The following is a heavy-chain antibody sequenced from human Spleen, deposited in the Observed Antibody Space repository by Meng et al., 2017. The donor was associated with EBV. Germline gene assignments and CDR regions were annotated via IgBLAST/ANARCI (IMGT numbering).Heavy chain of an antibody. CDR2: LIPMFGAP. CDR1: GGPFSSDA. D-gene: IGHD3-10*01. CDR3: ASESGRGYTPDY. Sequence: VQVGQVGAEVRRPGSSGEVACKTSGGPFSSDAISWVRQAPGQGLEWLGGLIPMFGAPNYAQKFQGRVTITADESTSTHYMELSSLRSEDTAVYYCASESGRGYTPDYWGQGTLVTVSS. V-gene: IGHV1-69*12. J-gene: IGHJ4*02.